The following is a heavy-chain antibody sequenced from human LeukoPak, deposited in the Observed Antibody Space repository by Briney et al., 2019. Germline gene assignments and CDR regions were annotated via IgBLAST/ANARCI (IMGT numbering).Heavy chain of an antibody. Sequence: SETLSLTCTVSGGSISSSSYYWGWIRQPPGKGLEWIGSIYYSGSTYYNPSLKSRVTISVDTSKNQFSLKLSSVTAADTAVYYCARDIGDFTSGAFDIWGQGTMVTVSS. V-gene: IGHV4-39*07. CDR2: IYYSGST. CDR3: ARDIGDFTSGAFDI. J-gene: IGHJ3*02. D-gene: IGHD2-21*01. CDR1: GGSISSSSYY.